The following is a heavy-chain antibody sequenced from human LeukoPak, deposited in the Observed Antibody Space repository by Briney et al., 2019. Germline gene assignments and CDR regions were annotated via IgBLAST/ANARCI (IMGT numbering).Heavy chain of an antibody. CDR3: ARGSRAGWLPAI. CDR1: GYTFTSYY. CDR2: IIPIFGTA. J-gene: IGHJ4*02. D-gene: IGHD6-19*01. V-gene: IGHV1-69*13. Sequence: SVKVSCKASGYTFTSYYMHWVRQAPGQGLEWMGGIIPIFGTANYAQKFQGRVTITADESTSTAYMELSSLRSEDTAAYYCARGSRAGWLPAIWGQGTLVTVSS.